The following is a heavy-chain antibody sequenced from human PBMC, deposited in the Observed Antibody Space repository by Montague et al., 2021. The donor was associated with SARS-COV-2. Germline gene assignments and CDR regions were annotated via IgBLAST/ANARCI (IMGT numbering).Heavy chain of an antibody. CDR2: VDRSGTA. D-gene: IGHD3-10*01. V-gene: IGHV4-34*01. Sequence: SETLSLTCDFSDGSVSAYFWSWVRQLPWKGLEWIGQVDRSGTAHYSPSLQSRLTLSVDTSNNQVSLNLTSVTATDTATYYCARGRDSGTYFGTKYYFQYGLDVWGQGTTVTVSS. CDR3: ARGRDSGTYFGTKYYFQYGLDV. CDR1: DGSVSAYF. J-gene: IGHJ6*02.